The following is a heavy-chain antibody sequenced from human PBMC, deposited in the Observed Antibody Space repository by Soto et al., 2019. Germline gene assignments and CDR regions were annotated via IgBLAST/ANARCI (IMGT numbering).Heavy chain of an antibody. Sequence: LETLSLTCDVHGGSFSGYYWDWIRQPPGKGLEWIGEINHSGSTNYNPSLKSRVTISVDTSKNQFSLKLSSVTAADTAVYYCARRRMVRGPLGAFDIWGQGTMVTVSS. CDR3: ARRRMVRGPLGAFDI. CDR2: INHSGST. J-gene: IGHJ3*02. CDR1: GGSFSGYY. V-gene: IGHV4-34*01. D-gene: IGHD3-10*01.